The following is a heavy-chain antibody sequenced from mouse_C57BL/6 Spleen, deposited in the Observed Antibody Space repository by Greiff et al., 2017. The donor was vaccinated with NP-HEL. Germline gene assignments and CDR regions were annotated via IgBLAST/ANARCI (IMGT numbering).Heavy chain of an antibody. J-gene: IGHJ2*01. CDR1: GYAFSSSW. CDR2: IYPGDGDT. V-gene: IGHV1-82*01. CDR3: AREVITTVVAPFDY. Sequence: QVQLKQSGPELVKPGASVKISCKASGYAFSSSWMNWVKQRPGKGLEWIGRIYPGDGDTNYNGKFKGKATLTADKSSSTAYMQLSSLTSEDSAVYFCAREVITTVVAPFDYWGQGTTLTVSS. D-gene: IGHD1-1*01.